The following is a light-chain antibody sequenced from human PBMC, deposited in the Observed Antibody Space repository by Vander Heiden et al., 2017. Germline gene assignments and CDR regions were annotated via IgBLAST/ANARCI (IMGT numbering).Light chain of an antibody. V-gene: IGLV1-40*01. J-gene: IGLJ2*01. CDR2: GNN. CDR3: QSYDSSLRGVV. CDR1: SSNSGAGDA. Sequence: HSVLTQPPSVSAARGQRVTISCTGTSSNSGAGDAVHWYQQLPGTAPKLLIYGNNSRPSGVPDRFSGSKSGTSASLAITGLQAEDEADYYCQSYDSSLRGVVFGGGTKLTVL.